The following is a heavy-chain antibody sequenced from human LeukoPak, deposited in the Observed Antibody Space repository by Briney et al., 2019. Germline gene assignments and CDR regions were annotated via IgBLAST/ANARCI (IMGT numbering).Heavy chain of an antibody. CDR1: GFTFSSYW. J-gene: IGHJ4*02. CDR2: IKQDGSEK. V-gene: IGHV3-7*01. Sequence: GGSLRLSCAASGFTFSSYWMSWVRQAPGKGLEWVANIKQDGSEKYYVDSVKGRFTISRDNAKNSLYLQMNSLRAEDTAVYYCARDRGSGWYGGELDYWGQGTLVTVSS. D-gene: IGHD6-19*01. CDR3: ARDRGSGWYGGELDY.